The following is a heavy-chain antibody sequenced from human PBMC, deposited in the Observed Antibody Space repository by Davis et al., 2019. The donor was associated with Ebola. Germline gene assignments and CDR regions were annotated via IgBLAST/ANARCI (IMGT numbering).Heavy chain of an antibody. CDR3: ARDLPGGTSEHIVVVTAIVGCYYGMDV. CDR1: GFTFSNYA. V-gene: IGHV3-64*01. J-gene: IGHJ6*02. CDR2: ISRNGGNT. Sequence: GESLKISCAASGFTFSNYALHWVRQAPGKGLEYVSGISRNGGNTYYANSVKGRFTISRDNSKNTLYLQMGSLRAEDLAVYYCARDLPGGTSEHIVVVTAIVGCYYGMDVWGQGTTVTVSS. D-gene: IGHD2-21*02.